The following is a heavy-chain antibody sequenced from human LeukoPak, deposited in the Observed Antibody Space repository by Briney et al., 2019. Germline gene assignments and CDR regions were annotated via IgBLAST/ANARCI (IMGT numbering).Heavy chain of an antibody. J-gene: IGHJ3*02. D-gene: IGHD3-3*01. CDR2: MNPNSGNT. V-gene: IGHV1-8*01. CDR3: ARGGDTIWDVAFDI. CDR1: GYTFTSYD. Sequence: ASVKVSCKASGYTFTSYDINWVRQATGQGLEWMGWMNPNSGNTGYAQKFQGRVTMTRNTSISTAYMELSSLRSEDTAVYYCARGGDTIWDVAFDIWGQGTMVTVSS.